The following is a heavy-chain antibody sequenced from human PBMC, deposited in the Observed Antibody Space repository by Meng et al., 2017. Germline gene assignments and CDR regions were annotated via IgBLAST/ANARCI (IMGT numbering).Heavy chain of an antibody. Sequence: GESLKISCAASGFTFDDYAMHWVRQAPGKGLEWVSLISWDGGSTYYADSVKGRFTISRGNSKNSLYLQMNSLRAEDTALYYCGEDGYNYDWYFDLWGRGTLVTVSS. D-gene: IGHD5-24*01. J-gene: IGHJ2*01. CDR3: GEDGYNYDWYFDL. CDR2: ISWDGGST. CDR1: GFTFDDYA. V-gene: IGHV3-43D*04.